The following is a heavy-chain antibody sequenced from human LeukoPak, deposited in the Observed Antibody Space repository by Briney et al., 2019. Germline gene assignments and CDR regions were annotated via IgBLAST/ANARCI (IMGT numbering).Heavy chain of an antibody. J-gene: IGHJ4*02. Sequence: PGGSLRLSCAASGFTFSSYSMNWVRQTPGKGLEWVSYISSSSSTIYYADSVKGRFTISRDNSKNTLYLQMNSLRADDTAVYYCAKTGQLWFLDYWGQGTLVTVSS. D-gene: IGHD5-18*01. CDR1: GFTFSSYS. CDR2: ISSSSSTI. V-gene: IGHV3-48*01. CDR3: AKTGQLWFLDY.